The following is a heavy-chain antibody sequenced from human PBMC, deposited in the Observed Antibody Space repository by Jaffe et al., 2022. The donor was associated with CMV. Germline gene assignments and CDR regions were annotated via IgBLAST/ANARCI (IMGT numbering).Heavy chain of an antibody. CDR1: GFTFTSSA. CDR3: AAASDSSGYYYGTLDY. CDR2: IVVGSGNT. V-gene: IGHV1-58*01. J-gene: IGHJ4*02. Sequence: QMQLVQSGPEVKKPGTSVKVSCKASGFTFTSSAVQWVRQARGQRLEWIGWIVVGSGNTNYAQKFQERVTITRDMSTSTAYMELSSLRSEDTAVYYCAAASDSSGYYYGTLDYWGQGTLVTVSS. D-gene: IGHD3-22*01.